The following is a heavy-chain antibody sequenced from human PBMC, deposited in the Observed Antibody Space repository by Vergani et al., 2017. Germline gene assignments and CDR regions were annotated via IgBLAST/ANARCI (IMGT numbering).Heavy chain of an antibody. V-gene: IGHV3-66*01. CDR1: GFTVSSNY. Sequence: EVQLVESGGGLVQPGGSLRLSCAASGFTVSSNYMSWVRQAPGKGLEWVSVIYSGGSTIYYADSVKGRFTISRDNAKNSLYLQMNSLRAEDTAVYYCARDVPDYGGNSGYWGQGTLVTVSS. D-gene: IGHD4-23*01. CDR3: ARDVPDYGGNSGY. CDR2: IYSGGSTI. J-gene: IGHJ4*02.